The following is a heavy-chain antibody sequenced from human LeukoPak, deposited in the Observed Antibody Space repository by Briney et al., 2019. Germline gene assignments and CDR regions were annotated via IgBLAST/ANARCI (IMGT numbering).Heavy chain of an antibody. CDR3: ARVAAKTVDY. CDR2: IYYSGST. Sequence: SETLSLTCTVSGGSISSSSYYWGWIRQPPGKGLEWIGSIYYSGSTYYNPSLKSRVTISVDTSKNQFSLKLSSVTAADTAVYYCARVAAKTVDYWGQGTLVTVPS. J-gene: IGHJ4*02. CDR1: GGSISSSSYY. D-gene: IGHD2-15*01. V-gene: IGHV4-39*01.